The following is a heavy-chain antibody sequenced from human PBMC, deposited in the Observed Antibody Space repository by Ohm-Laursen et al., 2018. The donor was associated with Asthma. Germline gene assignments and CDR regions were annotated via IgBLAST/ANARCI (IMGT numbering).Heavy chain of an antibody. D-gene: IGHD3-22*01. Sequence: SLRLSCSASGFTFSSYAMHWVRQAPGKGLEWVAVISYDGSNKYYADSVKGRFTISRDNSKNTLYLQMNSLRAEDTAVYYCANAYYYDSSGPDYWGQGTLVTVSS. CDR1: GFTFSSYA. CDR2: ISYDGSNK. CDR3: ANAYYYDSSGPDY. J-gene: IGHJ4*02. V-gene: IGHV3-30-3*01.